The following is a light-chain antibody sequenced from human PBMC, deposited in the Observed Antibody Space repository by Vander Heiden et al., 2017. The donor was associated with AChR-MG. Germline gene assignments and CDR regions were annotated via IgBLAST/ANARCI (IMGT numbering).Light chain of an antibody. V-gene: IGKV2D-29*02. J-gene: IGKJ5*01. CDR1: QSLLHTDGKTY. Sequence: DIVMTQTPLSLSVTPGQPASLSFKSSQSLLHTDGKTYLYWYLQKPGQSPQLLIYEVSNLFSGVPDRFSGSGSGTDFTLKISRVEAEDVGVYYCMQSIQLPPTFGQGTRLEIK. CDR2: EVS. CDR3: MQSIQLPPT.